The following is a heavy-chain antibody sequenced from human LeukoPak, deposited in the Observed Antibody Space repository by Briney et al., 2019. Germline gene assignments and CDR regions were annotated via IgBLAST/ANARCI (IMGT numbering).Heavy chain of an antibody. V-gene: IGHV4-34*01. J-gene: IGHJ5*02. CDR3: ARGLGRGSPPRLWAKNWFDP. Sequence: PSETLSLTCAVYGGSFSGYYWSWIRQPPGKGLGWIGEINHSGSTNYNPSLKSRVTISVDTSKNQFSLKLSSVTAADTAVYYCARGLGRGSPPRLWAKNWFDPWGQGTLVTVSS. CDR1: GGSFSGYY. CDR2: INHSGST. D-gene: IGHD2-15*01.